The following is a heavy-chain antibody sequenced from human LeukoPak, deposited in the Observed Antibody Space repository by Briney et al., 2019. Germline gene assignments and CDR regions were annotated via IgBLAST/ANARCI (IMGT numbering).Heavy chain of an antibody. V-gene: IGHV3-21*01. CDR2: ISSSSSYI. CDR3: ARDPRGYSGYDNYYYYMDV. D-gene: IGHD5-12*01. J-gene: IGHJ6*03. Sequence: GGSLRLSCVASGFTFSSYSMNWVRQAPGKGLEWVSSISSSSSYIYYADSVKGRFTISRDNAKNSLYLQMNSLRAEDTAVYYCARDPRGYSGYDNYYYYMDVWGKGTTVTVSS. CDR1: GFTFSSYS.